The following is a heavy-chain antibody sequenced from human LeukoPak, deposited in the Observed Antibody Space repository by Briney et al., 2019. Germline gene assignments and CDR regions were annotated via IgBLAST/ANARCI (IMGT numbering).Heavy chain of an antibody. V-gene: IGHV3-9*01. CDR1: GFTFDNYA. Sequence: PGGSLRLSCAASGFTFDNYAMHWVRQPPGKGLEWVSGISWKGGSIGYADSVKGRFTISRDNAKNSLYLQMNSLRVEDTGVYYCASWGEGALDNWGQGTLVTVSS. J-gene: IGHJ4*02. CDR3: ASWGEGALDN. CDR2: ISWKGGSI. D-gene: IGHD1-26*01.